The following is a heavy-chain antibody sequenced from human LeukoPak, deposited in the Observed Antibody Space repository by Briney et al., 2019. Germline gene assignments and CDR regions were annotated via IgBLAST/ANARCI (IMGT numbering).Heavy chain of an antibody. CDR2: ISYDGSNK. CDR3: AKRGIAVAGTLYYFDY. CDR1: GFTFSSHS. V-gene: IGHV3-30*18. Sequence: PGGSLRLSCAASGFTFSSHSMHWVRQAPGKGLEWVAVISYDGSNKYYADSVKGRFTISRDNSKNTLYLQMNSLRAEDTAVYYCAKRGIAVAGTLYYFDYWGQGTLVTVSS. D-gene: IGHD6-19*01. J-gene: IGHJ4*02.